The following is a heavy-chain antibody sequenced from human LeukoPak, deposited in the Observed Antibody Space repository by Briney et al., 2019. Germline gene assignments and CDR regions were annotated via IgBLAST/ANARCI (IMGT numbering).Heavy chain of an antibody. CDR2: INPNSGGT. CDR3: ASSWGDVWEPQLRPFDY. CDR1: GYTFTGYY. Sequence: GASVKVSCKASGYTFTGYYMHWVRQAPGQGLEWMGWINPNSGGTNYAQKFQGWVTMTRDTSISTAYMELSRLRSDDTAVYYCASSWGDVWEPQLRPFDYWGQGTLVTVSS. V-gene: IGHV1-2*04. D-gene: IGHD3/OR15-3a*01. J-gene: IGHJ4*02.